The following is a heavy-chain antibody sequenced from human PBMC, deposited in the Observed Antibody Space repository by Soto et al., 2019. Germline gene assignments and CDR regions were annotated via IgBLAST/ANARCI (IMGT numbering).Heavy chain of an antibody. CDR2: IYYSGST. V-gene: IGHV4-59*01. Sequence: SENLSLTCTVSGGSISSYYWSWIRQPPGKGLEWIGYIYYSGSTNYNPSLKSRVTISVDTAYMEMSSLTSEDTAVYFCAADLKGFMAVAGRFDLWGQGTPVTVSS. CDR3: AADLKGFMAVAGRFDL. D-gene: IGHD6-19*01. J-gene: IGHJ4*02. CDR1: GGSISSYY.